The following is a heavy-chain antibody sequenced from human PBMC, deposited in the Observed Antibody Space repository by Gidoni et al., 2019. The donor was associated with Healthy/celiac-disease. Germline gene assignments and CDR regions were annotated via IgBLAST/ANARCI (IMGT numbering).Heavy chain of an antibody. CDR1: GFTFSSYW. CDR2: IKQDGSEK. V-gene: IGHV3-7*03. CDR3: ARLEDDILTGYYYFDY. Sequence: EVQLVESGGGLVQPGGSLRLSCAASGFTFSSYWMSWVRQAPGKGLEWVANIKQDGSEKYYVDSVKGRFTISRDNAKNSLYLQMNSLRAEDTAVYYCARLEDDILTGYYYFDYWGQGTLVTVSS. D-gene: IGHD3-9*01. J-gene: IGHJ4*02.